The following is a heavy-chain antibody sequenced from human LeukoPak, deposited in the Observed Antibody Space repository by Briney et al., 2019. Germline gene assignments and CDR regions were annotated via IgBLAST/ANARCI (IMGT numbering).Heavy chain of an antibody. CDR1: VFTFSNYA. J-gene: IGHJ4*02. Sequence: PGGSLRLSCAASVFTFSNYAMSWVRQAPGKGLEWVSTISGSGGTTYYVDSVKGRFTISRDNSKNALYLQMNSLRAEDTAVYYCAKDRSVDVRYYFDYWGQGTLVTVSS. CDR2: ISGSGGTT. D-gene: IGHD2-15*01. V-gene: IGHV3-23*01. CDR3: AKDRSVDVRYYFDY.